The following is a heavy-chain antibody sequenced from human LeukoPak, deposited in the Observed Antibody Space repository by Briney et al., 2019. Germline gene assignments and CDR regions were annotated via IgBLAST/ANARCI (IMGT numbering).Heavy chain of an antibody. Sequence: SVKVSCKASGGTFSSYAISWVRQAPGQGLEWMGRIIPILGIANYAQKFQGRVTITADKSTSTAYMELSSLRSEDTAVYYCAGVRTTGNSLGFMDYWGQGTLVTVSS. CDR2: IIPILGIA. V-gene: IGHV1-69*04. D-gene: IGHD4-4*01. CDR1: GGTFSSYA. CDR3: AGVRTTGNSLGFMDY. J-gene: IGHJ4*02.